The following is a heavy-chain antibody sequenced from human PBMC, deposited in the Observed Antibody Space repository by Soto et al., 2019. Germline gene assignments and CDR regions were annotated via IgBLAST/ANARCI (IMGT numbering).Heavy chain of an antibody. CDR2: ISWESGSI. Sequence: LRLSCAASGFNFDDYAMHWVRQIPGKGLEWVSGISWESGSIGYADSVKGRFSISRDNAKNSLYLQMNSLRAEDTAVYYCARRGDYFDYWGQGTLVTVSS. CDR3: ARRGDYFDY. CDR1: GFNFDDYA. J-gene: IGHJ4*02. V-gene: IGHV3-9*01.